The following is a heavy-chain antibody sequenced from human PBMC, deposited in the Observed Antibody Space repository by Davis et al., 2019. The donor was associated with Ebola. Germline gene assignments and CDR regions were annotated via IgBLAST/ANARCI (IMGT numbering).Heavy chain of an antibody. V-gene: IGHV4-59*12. J-gene: IGHJ6*04. D-gene: IGHD3-10*01. Sequence: SETLSLTCSVSGGSISNYYWSWIRQPPGKGLEWIGYISYSGNTNYNPSLKSRVTISVDTSKNQFSLKLSSVTAADTAVYYCARGKLLWFGELLSRAGMDVWGKGTTVTVSS. CDR3: ARGKLLWFGELLSRAGMDV. CDR1: GGSISNYY. CDR2: ISYSGNT.